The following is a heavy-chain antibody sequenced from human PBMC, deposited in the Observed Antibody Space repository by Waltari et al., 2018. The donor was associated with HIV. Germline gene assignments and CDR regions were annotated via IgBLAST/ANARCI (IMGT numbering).Heavy chain of an antibody. J-gene: IGHJ6*03. CDR2: ISWNSGSI. V-gene: IGHV3-9*01. CDR3: AKGRTGYYYYYMDV. Sequence: EVQLVESGGGLVQPGRSLRLSCAASGFTFDDYAMHWVRQAPGKGLDWVSGISWNSGSIGYADSVKGRFTISRDNAKNSLYLQMNSLRAEDTALYYCAKGRTGYYYYYMDVWGKGTTVTVSS. CDR1: GFTFDDYA.